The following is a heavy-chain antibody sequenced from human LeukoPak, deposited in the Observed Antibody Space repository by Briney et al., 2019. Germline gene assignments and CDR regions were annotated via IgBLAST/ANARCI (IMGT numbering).Heavy chain of an antibody. V-gene: IGHV3-30*18. CDR1: GFTFSSYG. J-gene: IGHJ4*02. D-gene: IGHD5-24*01. CDR2: ISYDGSNK. CDR3: AKSQARGGISGTIMAIVDS. Sequence: GGSLRLSCAASGFTFSSYGMHWVRQAPGKGLEWVAVISYDGSNKYYADSVKGRFIISRDNSKNTLYLQMNSLRAEYTAVYYCAKSQARGGISGTIMAIVDSWGQGALVTVSS.